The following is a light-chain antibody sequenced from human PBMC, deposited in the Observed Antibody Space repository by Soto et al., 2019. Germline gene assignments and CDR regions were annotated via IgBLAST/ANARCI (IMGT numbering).Light chain of an antibody. Sequence: EIVLTQSPGTLSLYPGERATLSCRASQSFSSSYLAWYQQKPGQAPRLLIYGASSRATGIPDRFSGSGSGTDFTLTISRLEPEDFAVYYCQQYGSSPYTFGQGTRLEIK. V-gene: IGKV3-20*01. J-gene: IGKJ2*01. CDR1: QSFSSSY. CDR2: GAS. CDR3: QQYGSSPYT.